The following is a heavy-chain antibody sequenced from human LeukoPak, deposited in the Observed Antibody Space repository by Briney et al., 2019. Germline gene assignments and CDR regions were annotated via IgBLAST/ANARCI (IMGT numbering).Heavy chain of an antibody. J-gene: IGHJ4*02. CDR2: INAGNGNT. V-gene: IGHV1-3*01. Sequence: ASVKVSCKASGYTFTSYATHWVRQAPGQRLEWMGWINAGNGNTKYSQKFQGRVTITRDTSASTAYMELSSLRSEDTAVYYCARGVGYSNSPFDYWGQGTLVTVSS. CDR3: ARGVGYSNSPFDY. CDR1: GYTFTSYA. D-gene: IGHD6-13*01.